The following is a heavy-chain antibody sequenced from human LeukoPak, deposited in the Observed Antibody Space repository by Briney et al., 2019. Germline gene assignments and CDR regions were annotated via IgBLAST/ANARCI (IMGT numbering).Heavy chain of an antibody. J-gene: IGHJ3*02. CDR1: GLIFSNYW. CDR2: INSDGSST. V-gene: IGHV3-74*01. CDR3: AKDIQGLLPWDAFDI. Sequence: GPLRLSCAASGLIFSNYWMHWVRQAPGKGLVWVSRINSDGSSTIYADSVKGRFTISRDNAKNSLYLQMNSLRAEDTALYYCAKDIQGLLPWDAFDIWGQGTMVTVSS. D-gene: IGHD3-22*01.